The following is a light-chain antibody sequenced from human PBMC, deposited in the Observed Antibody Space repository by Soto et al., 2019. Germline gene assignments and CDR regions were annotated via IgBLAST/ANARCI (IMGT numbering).Light chain of an antibody. CDR1: QSVGSNF. V-gene: IGKV3-20*01. Sequence: IVLKQSPGTLSLSPGERATLSCRASQSVGSNFLAWYQQKRGQAPRILIYAASNRASGIPDRFSGSGSGSDFTLTISRLEPEDFAVYYCQQYGSPPWAFGQGTRVEI. J-gene: IGKJ1*01. CDR2: AAS. CDR3: QQYGSPPWA.